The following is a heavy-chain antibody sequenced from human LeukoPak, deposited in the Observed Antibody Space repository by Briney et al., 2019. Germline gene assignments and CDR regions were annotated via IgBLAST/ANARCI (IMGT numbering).Heavy chain of an antibody. J-gene: IGHJ4*02. CDR2: IYHDGST. CDR1: GGSIGDSYS. Sequence: SETLSLTCAVSGGSIGDSYSWTWSRQPPGKGLEWIGEIYHDGSTNYNPSLKGRVTISLDKSMNQFSLNLNSMTAADTAVYYCARDPPRSGLNLDYWGQGTLVTVSS. V-gene: IGHV4-4*02. CDR3: ARDPPRSGLNLDY. D-gene: IGHD3-10*01.